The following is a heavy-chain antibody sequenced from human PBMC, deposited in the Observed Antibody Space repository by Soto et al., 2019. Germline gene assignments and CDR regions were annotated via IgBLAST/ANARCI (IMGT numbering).Heavy chain of an antibody. CDR3: AREKRANGYFDY. V-gene: IGHV3-7*01. J-gene: IGHJ4*02. Sequence: DVQLVESGGGLVQPGGSLRLSCAASGFTFSSYWMSWVCQAPGKGLEWVANIKQDGSEKYYVDSVNGRFTISRDNAKNSLYVQMNSLRAEDTAVYYCAREKRANGYFDYWGQGTLVTVSS. D-gene: IGHD6-25*01. CDR2: IKQDGSEK. CDR1: GFTFSSYW.